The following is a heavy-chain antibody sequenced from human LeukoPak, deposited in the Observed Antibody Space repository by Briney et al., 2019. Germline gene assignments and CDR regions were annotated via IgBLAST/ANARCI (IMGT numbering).Heavy chain of an antibody. CDR2: MNPNSGNT. V-gene: IGHV1-8*01. CDR1: GYTLTELS. CDR3: ARGVGYSYGQSHY. J-gene: IGHJ4*02. Sequence: ASVKVSCKVSGYTLTELSMHWVRQATGQGLEWMGWMNPNSGNTGYAQKFQGRVTMTRNTSISTAYMELSSLRSEDTAVYYCARGVGYSYGQSHYWGQGTLVTVSS. D-gene: IGHD5-18*01.